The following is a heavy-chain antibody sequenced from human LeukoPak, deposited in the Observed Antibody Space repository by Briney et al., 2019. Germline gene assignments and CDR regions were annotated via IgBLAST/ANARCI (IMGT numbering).Heavy chain of an antibody. CDR2: IYYSGST. J-gene: IGHJ5*02. CDR3: ARHRLYSTGRLWFDP. D-gene: IGHD6-19*01. V-gene: IGHV4-39*01. Sequence: PSETLSLTCTVSGGSISSSSYYWGWIRQPPGKGLEWIGSIYYSGSTYYNPSLKSRVTISVDTSKNQFSLKLSSVTAADTAVYYCARHRLYSTGRLWFDPWGQGTLVTVSS. CDR1: GGSISSSSYY.